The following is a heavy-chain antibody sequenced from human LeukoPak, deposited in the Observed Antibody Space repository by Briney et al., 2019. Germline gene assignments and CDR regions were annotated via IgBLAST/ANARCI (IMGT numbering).Heavy chain of an antibody. CDR3: AKDLTNTAMVLVDP. J-gene: IGHJ5*02. CDR2: IRYDGSNK. V-gene: IGHV3-30*02. D-gene: IGHD5-18*01. Sequence: GGSLRLSCAASGFTFSSYGMHWVRQAPGKGLEWVAFIRYDGSNKYYADSVKGRFTISRDNSKNTLYLQMNSLRAEDTAVYYCAKDLTNTAMVLVDPWAREPWSPSPQ. CDR1: GFTFSSYG.